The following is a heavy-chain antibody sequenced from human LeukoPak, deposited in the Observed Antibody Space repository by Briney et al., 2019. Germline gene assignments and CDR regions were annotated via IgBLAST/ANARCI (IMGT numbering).Heavy chain of an antibody. Sequence: PSETLSLTCAVYGGSFSGYYWSWIRQPPGKGLEWIGEINHSGSTNYNPSLKSRVTISVDTSKNQFSLKLSSVTAADTAVYYCARGSTRGVVVVVAARSLYYFDYWGQGTLVTVSS. D-gene: IGHD2-15*01. V-gene: IGHV4-34*01. CDR2: INHSGST. CDR1: GGSFSGYY. CDR3: ARGSTRGVVVVVAARSLYYFDY. J-gene: IGHJ4*02.